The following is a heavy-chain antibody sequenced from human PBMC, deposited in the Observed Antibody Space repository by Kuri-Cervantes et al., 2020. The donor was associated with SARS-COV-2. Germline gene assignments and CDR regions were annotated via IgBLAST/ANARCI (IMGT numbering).Heavy chain of an antibody. D-gene: IGHD3-3*01. CDR2: IYYSGST. CDR1: GGSISSSSYY. J-gene: IGHJ6*02. Sequence: LETLSLTCTVSGGSISSSSYYWGWIRQPPGKGLEWIGSIYYSGSTYYNPSLKSRVTISVDTSKNQFSLKLSSVTAADTAVYYCARGSYDFWSGYYYYYGMDVWGQGTTVTVSS. V-gene: IGHV4-39*01. CDR3: ARGSYDFWSGYYYYYGMDV.